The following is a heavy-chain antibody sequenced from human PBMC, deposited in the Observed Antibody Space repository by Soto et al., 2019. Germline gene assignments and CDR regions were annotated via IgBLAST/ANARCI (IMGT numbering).Heavy chain of an antibody. CDR1: GYTFTGYY. CDR3: ARDQGITIFGVLYYYGMDV. D-gene: IGHD3-3*01. Sequence: ASVKVSCKASGYTFTGYYMHWVRQAPGQGLEWMGWINPNSGGTNYAQKFQGWVTMTRDTSASTAYMELSSLRSEDTAVYYCARDQGITIFGVLYYYGMDVWGQGTTVTVS. CDR2: INPNSGGT. V-gene: IGHV1-2*04. J-gene: IGHJ6*02.